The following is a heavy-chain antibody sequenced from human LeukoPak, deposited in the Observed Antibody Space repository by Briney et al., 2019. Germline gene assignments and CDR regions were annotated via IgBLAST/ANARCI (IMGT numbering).Heavy chain of an antibody. CDR3: AKEFQQWFPFDN. V-gene: IGHV3-30*02. J-gene: IGHJ4*02. Sequence: GGSLRLSCAASGFRFSTYGMYWVREAPGKGVEWVAFITFDGYNAYYADSLRGRITISRDNSINTLYLQVNSLRADDTAVYYCAKEFQQWFPFDNCGQGTLVTVSS. CDR2: ITFDGYNA. CDR1: GFRFSTYG. D-gene: IGHD6-19*01.